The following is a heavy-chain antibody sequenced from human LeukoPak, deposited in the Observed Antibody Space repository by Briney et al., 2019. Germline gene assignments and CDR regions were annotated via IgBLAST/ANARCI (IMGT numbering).Heavy chain of an antibody. CDR2: INHSGST. D-gene: IGHD2-8*02. CDR3: ARSTGWLLDY. V-gene: IGHV4-34*01. CDR1: GGSFSGYY. Sequence: SETLSLTCAVYGGSFSGYYWSWIRQPPGKGLEWIGEINHSGSTNYNPSLKSRVTISVDTSKNQFSLKLSSVTAADTAVYYCARSTGWLLDYWGQGTLVTVSS. J-gene: IGHJ4*02.